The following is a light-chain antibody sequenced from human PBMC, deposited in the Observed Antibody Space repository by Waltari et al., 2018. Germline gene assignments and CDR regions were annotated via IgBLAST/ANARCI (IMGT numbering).Light chain of an antibody. CDR1: QNIGTT. J-gene: IGKJ3*01. CDR3: QKYNDWPFT. CDR2: STS. Sequence: ETVMMQSPATLSLSPGERATLSCRASQNIGTTLAWYQQRPGQAPRLLIYSTSSRATGIPYRFSGSGSGTEFTLTISSLDPEDFGVYYCQKYNDWPFTFGPGTRLDIK. V-gene: IGKV3D-15*01.